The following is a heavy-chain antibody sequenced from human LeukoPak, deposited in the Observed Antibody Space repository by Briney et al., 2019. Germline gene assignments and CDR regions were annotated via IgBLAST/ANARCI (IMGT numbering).Heavy chain of an antibody. CDR2: LSDSGGGT. V-gene: IGHV3-23*01. Sequence: GGSLRLSCAASGFSLSSYGMTWLRQAPGKQLEWVSTLSDSGGGTYYADSVKGRFTISRDNSRNTLYLQMHSLRVEDTAVYYCAKDRPYITSWYGCSTPWGQGTLVTVSS. J-gene: IGHJ5*02. CDR3: AKDRPYITSWYGCSTP. CDR1: GFSLSSYG. D-gene: IGHD3-10*01.